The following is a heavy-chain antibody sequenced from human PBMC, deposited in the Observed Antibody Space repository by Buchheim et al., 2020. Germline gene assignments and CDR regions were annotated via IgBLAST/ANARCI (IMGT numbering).Heavy chain of an antibody. D-gene: IGHD3-22*01. V-gene: IGHV3-30*14. Sequence: VQLVESGGGVVQPGGSLRLSCAASGFTFSTYVIYWVRQAPGKGLEWLAVISNDGSNKYYAESVKGRFTISRDNSKNTLYFQMNSLRAEDTAIYYCARDGHYDSSGYYFDYWGQGTL. J-gene: IGHJ4*02. CDR1: GFTFSTYV. CDR3: ARDGHYDSSGYYFDY. CDR2: ISNDGSNK.